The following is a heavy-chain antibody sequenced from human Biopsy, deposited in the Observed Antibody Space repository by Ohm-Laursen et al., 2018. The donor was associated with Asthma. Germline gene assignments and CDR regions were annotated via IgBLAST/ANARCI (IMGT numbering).Heavy chain of an antibody. J-gene: IGHJ4*02. CDR1: GFTFSSYA. V-gene: IGHV3-30-3*01. CDR2: ISYDGSNK. D-gene: IGHD1-26*01. CDR3: ARDAWELQKPYAYYFDY. Sequence: SLRLSCAASGFTFSSYAMHWVRQAPGKGLEWAAVISYDGSNKYYADSVKGRFTISRDNSKNTLYLQMNSLRAEDTAVYYCARDAWELQKPYAYYFDYWGQGTLVTVSS.